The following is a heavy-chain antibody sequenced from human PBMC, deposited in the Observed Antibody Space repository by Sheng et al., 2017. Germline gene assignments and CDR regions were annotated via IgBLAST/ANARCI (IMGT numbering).Heavy chain of an antibody. CDR3: ARGYGATDY. Sequence: QVQLQQWGAGLLKPSETLSLTCAVYGGSFSGYYWSWIRQPPREGAWSGLGKVNHSGSTNYNPSLKSRVTISVDTSKNQFSLKLSSVTAADTAVYYCARGYGATDYWGQGTLVTVSS. V-gene: IGHV4-34*01. CDR1: GGSFSGYY. J-gene: IGHJ4*02. D-gene: IGHD4-17*01. CDR2: VNHSGST.